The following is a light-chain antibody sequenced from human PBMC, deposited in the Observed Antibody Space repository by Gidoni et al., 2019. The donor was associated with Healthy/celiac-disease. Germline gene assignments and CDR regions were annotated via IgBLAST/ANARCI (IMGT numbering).Light chain of an antibody. V-gene: IGLV2-14*01. Sequence: QSALTQPASVSGSPGQSITISCTGPSSDVGGYNYVSWYQQHPGKAPKLMIYEVSNRPSGVSNRFSGSKSGNTASLTISGLQAEDEADYYCSSYTSSSSYVVGTGTKVTVL. J-gene: IGLJ1*01. CDR2: EVS. CDR3: SSYTSSSSYV. CDR1: SSDVGGYNY.